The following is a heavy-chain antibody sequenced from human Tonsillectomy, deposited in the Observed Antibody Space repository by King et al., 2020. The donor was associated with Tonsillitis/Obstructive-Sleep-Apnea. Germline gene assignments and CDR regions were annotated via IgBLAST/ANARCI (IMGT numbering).Heavy chain of an antibody. CDR1: GFTFGDHA. CDR2: IRSKPYGGTT. CDR3: TGVAGLVGVPDAPEGWFDP. V-gene: IGHV3-49*04. J-gene: IGHJ5*02. D-gene: IGHD2-2*01. Sequence: VQLVESGGDLVQPGRSLRLSCTDSGFTFGDHAMSWVRQAPGKGLEWVGFIRSKPYGGTTEYAASVKGRFTISRDDSNSIAYLQMNNLKTEDTAMYYCTGVAGLVGVPDAPEGWFDPWGQGTLVIVSS.